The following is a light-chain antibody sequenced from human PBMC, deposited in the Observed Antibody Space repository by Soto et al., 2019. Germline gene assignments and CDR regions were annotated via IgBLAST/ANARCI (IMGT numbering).Light chain of an antibody. CDR1: QSVLYSSNNKNY. J-gene: IGKJ4*01. Sequence: DIVMTHSPDSLAVSLGERATINCKSSQSVLYSSNNKNYLAWYQQRPGQPPKLLIYWASTRASGVPDRFSGSGSGTDFTLTISSLQAEYVAVYYCQQYYSTPFTFGGGTKVEIK. CDR3: QQYYSTPFT. CDR2: WAS. V-gene: IGKV4-1*01.